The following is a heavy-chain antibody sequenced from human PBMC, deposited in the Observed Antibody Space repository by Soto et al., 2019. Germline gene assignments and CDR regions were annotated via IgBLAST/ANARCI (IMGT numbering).Heavy chain of an antibody. CDR3: ARRTVGWYFDL. J-gene: IGHJ2*01. Sequence: EVQLLESGGGLVQPGGSLRLSCAASGFTFSIYAMNWVRQAPGKGLEWVSVISGSGGSTYYADSVKGRFTISRDNSKNTPYLQMNTLRAEYTAVYYCARRTVGWYFDLWVRGTLVTVSS. V-gene: IGHV3-23*01. CDR2: ISGSGGST. CDR1: GFTFSIYA. D-gene: IGHD4-17*01.